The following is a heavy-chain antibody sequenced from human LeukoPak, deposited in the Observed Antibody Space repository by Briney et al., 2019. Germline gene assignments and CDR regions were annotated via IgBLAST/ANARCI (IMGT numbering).Heavy chain of an antibody. CDR3: ARDLGGSYSSDAFDI. CDR2: INSDGSST. J-gene: IGHJ3*02. D-gene: IGHD1-26*01. Sequence: GGSPRLSCAASGFTLSSYWMHWVRQAPGKGLVWVSRINSDGSSTSYADSVKGRFTISRDNAKNTLYLQMNSLRAEDTAVYYCARDLGGSYSSDAFDIWGQGTMVTVSS. CDR1: GFTLSSYW. V-gene: IGHV3-74*01.